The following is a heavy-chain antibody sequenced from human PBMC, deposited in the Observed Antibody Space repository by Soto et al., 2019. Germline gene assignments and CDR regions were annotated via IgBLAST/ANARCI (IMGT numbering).Heavy chain of an antibody. Sequence: EVQLVESGGGLVQPGGSLRLYCAASGFTFSSHDMHWVRQATGKGLEWVSAIDTAGDTYYPDSVQSRFTISRENAKNSLYLQMNSLGAGDTDVYNCAREIPGARVYYGLDVWGQGTAVTVSS. D-gene: IGHD2-2*01. V-gene: IGHV3-13*01. CDR2: IDTAGDT. CDR3: AREIPGARVYYGLDV. J-gene: IGHJ6*02. CDR1: GFTFSSHD.